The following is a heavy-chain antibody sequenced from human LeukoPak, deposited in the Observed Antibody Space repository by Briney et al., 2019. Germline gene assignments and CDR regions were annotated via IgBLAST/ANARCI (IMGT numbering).Heavy chain of an antibody. D-gene: IGHD5-24*01. CDR1: GGSISSYY. CDR3: AGGYKYAYYNYYYMDV. V-gene: IGHV4-59*01. J-gene: IGHJ6*03. Sequence: SETLSLTCTVSGGSISSYYWSWIRQPPGKGLEWIGYIYNSGSTNYNPSLKSRVTISVDTSKNQFSLKLSSVTAADAAVYYCAGGYKYAYYNYYYMDVWGKGTTVTVSS. CDR2: IYNSGST.